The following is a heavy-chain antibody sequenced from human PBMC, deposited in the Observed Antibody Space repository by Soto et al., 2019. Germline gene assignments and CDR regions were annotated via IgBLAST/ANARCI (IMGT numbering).Heavy chain of an antibody. CDR3: AKVPEYYYGSGGYGMDV. J-gene: IGHJ6*02. D-gene: IGHD3-10*01. CDR2: ISGSGGST. CDR1: GFTFSSYA. V-gene: IGHV3-23*01. Sequence: EVQLLESGGGLVQPGGSLRLSCAASGFTFSSYAMSWVRQAPGKGLEWVSAISGSGGSTYYADSVKDRFTISRDNSKNTLYLQMNSLRAEDTAVYYCAKVPEYYYGSGGYGMDVWGQGTTVTVSS.